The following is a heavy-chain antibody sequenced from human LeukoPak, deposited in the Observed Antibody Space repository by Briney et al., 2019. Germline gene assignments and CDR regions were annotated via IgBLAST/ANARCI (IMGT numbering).Heavy chain of an antibody. CDR1: GFTVSSNY. CDR2: IYSGGST. Sequence: PGGSLRLSCAASGFTVSSNYMSWVRQAPGKGLEWVSLIYSGGSTYYADSVKGRFTISRDNSKNTLYLQMNSLRAEDTAVYYCASSGNYRIYYFDYWGQGTLVTVSP. CDR3: ASSGNYRIYYFDY. V-gene: IGHV3-66*01. D-gene: IGHD1-26*01. J-gene: IGHJ4*02.